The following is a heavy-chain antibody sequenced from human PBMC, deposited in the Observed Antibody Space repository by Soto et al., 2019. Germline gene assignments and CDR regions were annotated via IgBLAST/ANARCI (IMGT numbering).Heavy chain of an antibody. CDR3: ARGYSSSWSEENYGMDV. J-gene: IGHJ6*02. D-gene: IGHD6-13*01. Sequence: LSLTCTVSGGSISSYYWSWIRQPPGKGLEWIGYIYYSGSTNYNPSLKSRVTISVDTSKNQFSLKLSSVTAADTAVYYCARGYSSSWSEENYGMDVWGQGTTVTVSS. CDR2: IYYSGST. CDR1: GGSISSYY. V-gene: IGHV4-59*01.